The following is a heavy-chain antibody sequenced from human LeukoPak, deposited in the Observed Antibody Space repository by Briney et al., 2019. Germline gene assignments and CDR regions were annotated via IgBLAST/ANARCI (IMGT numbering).Heavy chain of an antibody. CDR1: GFTFSSYA. D-gene: IGHD3-10*01. Sequence: GGSLRLSCAASGFTFSSYAMNWVRQAPGKGLEWVSVISGSGGSTYYADSVKGRFTISRDNSKNTLYLQINSLRAEDTAVYYCAKDGPYYYGSGTDAFDIWGQGTMVTVSS. V-gene: IGHV3-23*01. CDR2: ISGSGGST. CDR3: AKDGPYYYGSGTDAFDI. J-gene: IGHJ3*02.